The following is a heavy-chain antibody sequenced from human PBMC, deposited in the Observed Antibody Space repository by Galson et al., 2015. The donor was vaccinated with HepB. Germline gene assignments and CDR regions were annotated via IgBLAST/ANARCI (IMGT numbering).Heavy chain of an antibody. CDR3: ARKGRGITFGGVPYYYYGMDV. Sequence: SVKVSCKASGGTFSSYAISWVRQAPGQGLEWMGGIIPIFGTANYAQKFQGRVTITADESTSTAYMELSSLRSEDTAVYYCARKGRGITFGGVPYYYYGMDVWGQGTTVTVSS. V-gene: IGHV1-69*13. CDR2: IIPIFGTA. J-gene: IGHJ6*02. CDR1: GGTFSSYA. D-gene: IGHD3-16*01.